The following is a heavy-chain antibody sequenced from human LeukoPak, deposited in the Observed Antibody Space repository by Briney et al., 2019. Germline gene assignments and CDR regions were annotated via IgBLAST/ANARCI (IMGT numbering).Heavy chain of an antibody. CDR2: IYYSGST. Sequence: SETLSLTCTVSGGSISSYYWSWIRQPPGKGLEWIGYIYYSGSTNYNPSLKNRVTISVDTSKNQFSLKLSSVTAADTAVYYCARRIAFGGVHWFDPWGQGTLVTVSS. J-gene: IGHJ5*02. V-gene: IGHV4-59*08. CDR1: GGSISSYY. D-gene: IGHD3-16*01. CDR3: ARRIAFGGVHWFDP.